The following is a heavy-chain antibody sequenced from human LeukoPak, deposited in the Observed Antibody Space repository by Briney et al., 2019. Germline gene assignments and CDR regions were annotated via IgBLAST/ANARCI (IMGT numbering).Heavy chain of an antibody. CDR1: GSSITSGYY. V-gene: IGHV4-38-2*02. CDR3: TTVVVPGYFDS. D-gene: IGHD2-2*01. J-gene: IGHJ4*02. CDR2: IYHSGST. Sequence: SETLSLTCTVSGSSITSGYYWGWIRQPPGKGLEWIGSIYHSGSTYYNPSLKSRVSISMDTSKNQFSLKLSSVTAADTAVYCCTTVVVPGYFDSWGQGTLVTVSS.